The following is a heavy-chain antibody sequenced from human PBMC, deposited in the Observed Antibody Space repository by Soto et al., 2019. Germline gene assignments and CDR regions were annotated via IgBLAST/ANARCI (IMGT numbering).Heavy chain of an antibody. V-gene: IGHV2-70*01. J-gene: IGHJ6*02. CDR1: GFSLSTSGMC. CDR3: ARIPSSSSEYYYYGMDV. D-gene: IGHD6-6*01. CDR2: IDWDDDK. Sequence: GSGPTLVNPTQTLTLTCTFSGFSLSTSGMCVSWIRQPPGKALERLALIDWDDDKYYSTSLKTRLTISKDTSKNQVVLTMTNMDPVDTATYYCARIPSSSSEYYYYGMDVWGQGTTVTVSS.